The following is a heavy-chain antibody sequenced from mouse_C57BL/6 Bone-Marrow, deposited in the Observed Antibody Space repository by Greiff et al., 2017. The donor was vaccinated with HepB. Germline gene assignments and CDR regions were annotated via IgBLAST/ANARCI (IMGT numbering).Heavy chain of an antibody. CDR3: ACGHDYGSSPLDY. D-gene: IGHD1-1*01. CDR2: IDPANGNT. CDR1: GFNIKNTY. J-gene: IGHJ2*01. Sequence: EVQLQQSVAELVRPGASVKLSCTASGFNIKNTYMHWVKQRPEQGLEWIGRIDPANGNTKYAPKFQGKATVTADTSSNTAYLQLSSLTSEDTAIYYCACGHDYGSSPLDYWGQGTTLTVSS. V-gene: IGHV14-3*01.